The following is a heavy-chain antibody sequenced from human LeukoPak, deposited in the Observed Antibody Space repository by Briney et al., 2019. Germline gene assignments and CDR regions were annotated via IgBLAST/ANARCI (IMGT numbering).Heavy chain of an antibody. V-gene: IGHV1-69*13. CDR2: IIPIFGTA. J-gene: IGHJ5*02. D-gene: IGHD6-13*01. CDR3: ARGREAAAGTGNWFDP. CDR1: GGTFSSYA. Sequence: SVKVSCKASGGTFSSYAISWVRQAPGQGLEWMGGIIPIFGTANYAQEFQGRATIAADESTSTAYMELSSLRSEDTAVYYCARGREAAAGTGNWFDPWGQGTLVTVSS.